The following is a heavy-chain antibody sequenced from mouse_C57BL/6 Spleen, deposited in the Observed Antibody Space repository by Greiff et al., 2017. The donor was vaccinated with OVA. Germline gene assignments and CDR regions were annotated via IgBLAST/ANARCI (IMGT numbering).Heavy chain of an antibody. V-gene: IGHV5-9*01. Sequence: EVKVVESGGGLVKPGGSLKLSCAASGFTFSSYTMSWVRQTPEKRLEWVATISGGGGNTYYPDSVKGRFTISRDNAKNTLYLQMSSLRSEYTALYYCARLDGYYPYWYFDVWGTGTTVTVSS. D-gene: IGHD2-3*01. CDR3: ARLDGYYPYWYFDV. CDR1: GFTFSSYT. CDR2: ISGGGGNT. J-gene: IGHJ1*03.